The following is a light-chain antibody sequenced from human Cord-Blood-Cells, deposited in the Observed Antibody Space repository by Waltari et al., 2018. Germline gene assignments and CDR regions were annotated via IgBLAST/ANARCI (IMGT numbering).Light chain of an antibody. CDR1: SSDVGSYNL. Sequence: QSALTQPASVSGSPGQSITISCTGTSSDVGSYNLVSWYQQHPGKPPKLMIYEGSKRASGVSKRFAGSKSGNTASLTISGLQAEDEADYYCCSYAGSSTWVFGGGTKLTVL. V-gene: IGLV2-23*01. CDR3: CSYAGSSTWV. J-gene: IGLJ3*02. CDR2: EGS.